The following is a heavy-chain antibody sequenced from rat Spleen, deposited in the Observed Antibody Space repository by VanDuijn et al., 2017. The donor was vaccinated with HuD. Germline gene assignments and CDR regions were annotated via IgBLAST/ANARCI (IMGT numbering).Heavy chain of an antibody. Sequence: EVQLVESGGGLVQPGRSLKLSCVASGFTFNNYWMTWIRQAPGKGLEWVASITHFGGDTYYPDSVKGRFTISRDNAKNTLYLQMNSLRSEDTATYYCTRENWKPDYWGQGVMVTVSS. CDR1: GFTFNNYW. CDR3: TRENWKPDY. D-gene: IGHD4-2*01. J-gene: IGHJ2*01. CDR2: ITHFGGDT. V-gene: IGHV5-31*01.